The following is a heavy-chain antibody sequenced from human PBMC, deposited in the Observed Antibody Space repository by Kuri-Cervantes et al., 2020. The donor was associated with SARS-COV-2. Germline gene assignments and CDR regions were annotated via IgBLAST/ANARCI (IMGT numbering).Heavy chain of an antibody. V-gene: IGHV3-30*02. CDR1: GFTFSNYG. J-gene: IGHJ4*02. CDR2: LRYDGGAT. D-gene: IGHD3-3*01. Sequence: GESLKISCAASGFTFSNYGMHWVRQAPDRGLEWVAFLRYDGGATHYADSVEGRFTISRDNSKNLLYLEMNSLRPEDTAVYYCAKVETANLDYWGQGTLVTVSS. CDR3: AKVETANLDY.